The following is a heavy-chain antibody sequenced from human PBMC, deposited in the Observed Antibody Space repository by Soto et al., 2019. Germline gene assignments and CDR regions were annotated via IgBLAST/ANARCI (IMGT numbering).Heavy chain of an antibody. D-gene: IGHD3-22*01. Sequence: QVQLVESGGGVVQPGRSLRLSCAASGFTFRYFGMHWVRQAPGKGLDWVSFISYDGSNKYYADSVKGRFTISRDNSKNTLYLQMNRLRPEDTAIYYCANLGDSSGYLDPDSWGQGTLVTVSS. CDR3: ANLGDSSGYLDPDS. CDR2: ISYDGSNK. J-gene: IGHJ4*02. CDR1: GFTFRYFG. V-gene: IGHV3-30*18.